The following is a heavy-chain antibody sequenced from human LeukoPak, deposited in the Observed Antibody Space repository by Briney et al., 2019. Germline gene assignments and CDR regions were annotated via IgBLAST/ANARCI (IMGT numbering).Heavy chain of an antibody. V-gene: IGHV1-18*01. CDR1: GYTCTSYD. Sequence: GASVKVSCKASGYTCTSYDISWVRQAPGQGLEWMGWISPYNGNTDYAQELQGRVTMTTDTPTSTAYMELRSLRSDDTAVYYCARVEQPSYGLDVWGKGTTVTVSS. J-gene: IGHJ6*04. CDR2: ISPYNGNT. CDR3: ARVEQPSYGLDV. D-gene: IGHD1-14*01.